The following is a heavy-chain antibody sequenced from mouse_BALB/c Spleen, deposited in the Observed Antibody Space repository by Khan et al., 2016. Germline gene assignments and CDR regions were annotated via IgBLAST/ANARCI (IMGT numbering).Heavy chain of an antibody. V-gene: IGHV1S135*01. J-gene: IGHJ2*01. CDR2: IDPYNGDT. Sequence: VQLKQSGPELVKPGASVKVSCKASGYAFTSYNMYWVKQSHGKSLEWIGYIDPYNGDTSYNQKFKGKATLTVDKSSSTAYMHLNSLTSVDSAVSYCAREGITTVVAKGLDYWGQGTTVTVSS. CDR1: GYAFTSYN. CDR3: AREGITTVVAKGLDY. D-gene: IGHD1-1*01.